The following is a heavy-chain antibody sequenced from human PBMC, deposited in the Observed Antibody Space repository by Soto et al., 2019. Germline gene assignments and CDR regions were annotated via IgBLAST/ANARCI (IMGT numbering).Heavy chain of an antibody. V-gene: IGHV4-31*03. CDR2: ISHSGST. CDR1: GGSISSAAYY. CDR3: ARDYTYGSTVFDC. D-gene: IGHD5-18*01. J-gene: IGHJ4*02. Sequence: QVQLQESGPGLVKPSQTLSLSCTVSGGSISSAAYYWSWIRQHPGKGLEWIGYISHSGSTYYTPSLKSRVIISADTSTNHFSLNLTSVTAADTAVYDFARDYTYGSTVFDCCGQGALVTVSS.